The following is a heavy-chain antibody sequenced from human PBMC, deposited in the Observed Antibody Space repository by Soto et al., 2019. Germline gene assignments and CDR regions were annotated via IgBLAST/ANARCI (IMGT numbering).Heavy chain of an antibody. CDR3: NTKTTIKVTGRDY. V-gene: IGHV3-15*07. D-gene: IGHD2-21*02. CDR2: IKSKTDGGTT. CDR1: GFTFNNAW. Sequence: GGSLRLSCATSGFTFNNAWMHWVRQAPERGLEWVGRIKSKTDGGTTDYVAPVEGRFTISRDDSKNVLYLQMNSLKTEDTAVYFCNTKTTIKVTGRDYWGQGTLVTVSS. J-gene: IGHJ4*02.